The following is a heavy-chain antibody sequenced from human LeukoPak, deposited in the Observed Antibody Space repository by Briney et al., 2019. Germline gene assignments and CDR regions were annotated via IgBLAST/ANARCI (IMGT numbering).Heavy chain of an antibody. D-gene: IGHD4-11*01. V-gene: IGHV5-51*01. J-gene: IGHJ4*02. CDR3: ALDYSNYGADY. CDR2: IYPGDSDT. CDR1: GYMFTSDW. Sequence: GESLQISCKGSGYMFTSDWIGWVRQMPGKGLEWMGIIYPGDSDTRYSPSFQGQVTISADKSISTAYLQWSSLKASDTAMYYCALDYSNYGADYWGQGTLVTVSS.